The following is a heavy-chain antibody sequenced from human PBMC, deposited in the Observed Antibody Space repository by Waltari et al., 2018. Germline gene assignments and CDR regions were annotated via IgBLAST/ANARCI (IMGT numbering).Heavy chain of an antibody. V-gene: IGHV1-69*12. J-gene: IGHJ3*01. D-gene: IGHD1-26*01. CDR2: IIPIFDKS. CDR3: ARDGNHGAFEV. Sequence: QVQLIQSGAEVKRPGSSVRVSCKVSGGTSSTYTLSWVRQAPGQGLEWMGGIIPIFDKSNYVQRFQGRVTFTADESTSTTYMELSSLKSDDTAVYYCARDGNHGAFEVWGQGTMVTVSS. CDR1: GGTSSTYT.